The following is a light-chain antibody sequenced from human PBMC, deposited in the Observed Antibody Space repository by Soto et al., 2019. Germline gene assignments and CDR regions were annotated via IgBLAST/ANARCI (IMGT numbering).Light chain of an antibody. CDR2: TAS. CDR1: QGISNS. Sequence: DIQMTQSPSSLSASVGDRVTITCRASQGISNSLAWYQQKPGKVPKLLIYTASTLQSGVPFRFSGRGFGTDFTLTINSQQPEDVATYYCQKYNSAPLTFGGGTKMEIK. V-gene: IGKV1-27*01. J-gene: IGKJ4*01. CDR3: QKYNSAPLT.